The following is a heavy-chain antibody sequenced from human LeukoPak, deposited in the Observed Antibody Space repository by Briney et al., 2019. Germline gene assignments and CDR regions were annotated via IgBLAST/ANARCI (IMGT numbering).Heavy chain of an antibody. D-gene: IGHD4-17*01. V-gene: IGHV4-59*01. CDR1: GGSISTYY. J-gene: IGHJ1*01. CDR2: ISYSGRT. Sequence: SETLSLTCTVSGGSISTYYWSWIRQPPGKGLEWIGCISYSGRTKYNPSLRSRVTMSGDSSKNQFSLKLSSVTAADAAVYYCARGNGDYVEYIQHWGQGSLVTVSS. CDR3: ARGNGDYVEYIQH.